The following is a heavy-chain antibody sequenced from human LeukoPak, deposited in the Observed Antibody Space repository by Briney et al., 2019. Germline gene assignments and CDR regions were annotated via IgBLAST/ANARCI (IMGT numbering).Heavy chain of an antibody. CDR2: INPSGGST. J-gene: IGHJ4*02. V-gene: IGHV1-46*01. Sequence: ASVKVSCKASGYTFTSYYMHWVRQAPGQGLEWMGIINPSGGSTSYAQKFQGRVTMTRDTSISTAYMELSRLRSDDTAVYYCARVAYYYDSSGYYYDYWGQGTLVTVSS. CDR3: ARVAYYYDSSGYYYDY. CDR1: GYTFTSYY. D-gene: IGHD3-22*01.